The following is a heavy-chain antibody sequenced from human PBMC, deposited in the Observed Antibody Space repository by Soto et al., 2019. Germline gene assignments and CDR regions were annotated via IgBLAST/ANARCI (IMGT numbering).Heavy chain of an antibody. CDR3: VRNGYYCLDH. V-gene: IGHV4-4*02. CDR1: GDPISSHHW. J-gene: IGHJ4*01. CDR2: IHHSGGT. Sequence: QVQLQESGPGLVKPSGTLSLTCAVSGDPISSHHWWIWVRQPPKKGLEWIAEIHHSGGTNYNLSLMSRATISVHNSKNQFSLNLNSVTAADTAVYYCVRNGYYCLDHWGHGTPVTVSS. D-gene: IGHD3-3*01.